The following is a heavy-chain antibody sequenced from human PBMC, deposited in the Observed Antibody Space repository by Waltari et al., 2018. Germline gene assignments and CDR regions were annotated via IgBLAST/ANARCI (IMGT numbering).Heavy chain of an antibody. J-gene: IGHJ4*02. D-gene: IGHD2-15*01. Sequence: QVQLQQWGAGLLKPSETLSLTCAVYGGSFSGYYWRWIRQPPGKGLEWIGEINHSGSTNYNPSLKSRVTISVDTSKNQFSLKLSSVTAADTAVYYCRVVAANPGPRAPRGFDYWGQGTLVTVSS. CDR1: GGSFSGYY. CDR3: RVVAANPGPRAPRGFDY. V-gene: IGHV4-34*01. CDR2: INHSGST.